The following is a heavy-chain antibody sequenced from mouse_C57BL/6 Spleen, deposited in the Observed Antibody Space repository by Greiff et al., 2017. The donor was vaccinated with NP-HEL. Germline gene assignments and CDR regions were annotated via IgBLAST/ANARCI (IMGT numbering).Heavy chain of an antibody. CDR3: ARNYGIQYAMDY. Sequence: QVQLQQSGAELVRPGTSVKVSCKASGYAFTNYLIEWVKQRPGQGLEWIGVINPGSGGTNYNEKFKGKATLTADKSSSTAYMQLSSLTSEDSAVYFCARNYGIQYAMDYWGQGTSVTVSS. J-gene: IGHJ4*01. D-gene: IGHD2-1*01. CDR2: INPGSGGT. V-gene: IGHV1-54*01. CDR1: GYAFTNYL.